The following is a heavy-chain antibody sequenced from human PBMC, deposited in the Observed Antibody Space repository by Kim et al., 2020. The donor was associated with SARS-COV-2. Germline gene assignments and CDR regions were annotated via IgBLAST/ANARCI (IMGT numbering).Heavy chain of an antibody. J-gene: IGHJ4*02. V-gene: IGHV3-53*01. CDR2: GNT. CDR3: AREPARRADY. D-gene: IGHD1-1*01. Sequence: GNTFYADSVKSRFTISRDNSKNMLFLQMDSLKIEDTAVYYCAREPARRADYWGQGTLVTVSS.